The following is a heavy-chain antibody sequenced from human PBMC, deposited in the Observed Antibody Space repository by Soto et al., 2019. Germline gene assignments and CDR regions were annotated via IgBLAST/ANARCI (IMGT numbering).Heavy chain of an antibody. CDR3: AKDWIYDSYSGCLDY. V-gene: IGHV3-30*18. D-gene: IGHD5-12*01. CDR1: RFTMSGQA. J-gene: IGHJ4*02. CDR2: ISYDGSNE. Sequence: PGGSLRLSCAASRFTMSGQAMHWVRQAPGKGLEWLAVISYDGSNEYYADSVKGRFTISRDNSKSTLYLQMNSLRAEDTAMYYCAKDWIYDSYSGCLDYWGQGTLVTVSS.